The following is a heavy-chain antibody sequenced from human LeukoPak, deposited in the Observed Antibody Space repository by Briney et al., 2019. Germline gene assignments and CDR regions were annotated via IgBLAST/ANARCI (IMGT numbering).Heavy chain of an antibody. J-gene: IGHJ4*02. CDR2: IYYSGST. CDR3: ASDSFYDSGGYFYY. D-gene: IGHD3-22*01. V-gene: IGHV4-59*12. CDR1: GGSISSYY. Sequence: PSETLSLTCTVSGGSISSYYWSWIRQPPGKGLEWIGYIYYSGSTNYNPSLKSRVTISVDTSKNQFSLKLTSVTAADTAVYYCASDSFYDSGGYFYYWGQGTPVTVSS.